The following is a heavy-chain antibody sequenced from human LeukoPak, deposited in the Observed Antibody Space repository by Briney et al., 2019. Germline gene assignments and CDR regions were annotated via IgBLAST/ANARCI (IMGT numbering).Heavy chain of an antibody. V-gene: IGHV1-69*13. CDR3: ARADGYDIWTGYRGWFDP. CDR2: IFPIFGTS. CDR1: GGTFSSYA. D-gene: IGHD3-9*01. J-gene: IGHJ5*02. Sequence: SVKVSCKASGGTFSSYAISWVRQAPGQGLEWMGGIFPIFGTSNYAQRFQGRVTITADESTSTAYMELSSLRSEDTAVYYCARADGYDIWTGYRGWFDPWGQGTLVTVSS.